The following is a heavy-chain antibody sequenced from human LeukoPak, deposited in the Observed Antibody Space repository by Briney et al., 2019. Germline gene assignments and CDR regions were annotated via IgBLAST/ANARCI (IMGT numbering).Heavy chain of an antibody. CDR2: INHSGST. CDR1: GGSFSGYY. J-gene: IGHJ4*02. V-gene: IGHV4-34*01. CDR3: ARGRIFDY. Sequence: SETLSLTCAVYGGSFSGYYWSWIRQPPGKGLEWIGEINHSGSTNYNPSLKSRVTISVDTSKNQFSLKLSSVTAADTAVYYCARGRIFDYWGQGTLVTVST. D-gene: IGHD2-15*01.